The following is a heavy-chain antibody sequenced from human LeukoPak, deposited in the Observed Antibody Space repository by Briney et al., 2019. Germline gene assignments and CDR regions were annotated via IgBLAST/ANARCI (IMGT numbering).Heavy chain of an antibody. D-gene: IGHD3-16*02. J-gene: IGHJ4*02. CDR3: ARDKSGDYVWGSCRPIDY. CDR1: GYTFTSYG. CDR2: ISAYNGNT. Sequence: ASVKVSCKASGYTFTSYGISWVRQAPGQGLEWMGWISAYNGNTNYAQKLQGRVTMTTDTSTSTAYMELRSLRSDDTAVYYCARDKSGDYVWGSCRPIDYWGQGTLVTVSS. V-gene: IGHV1-18*01.